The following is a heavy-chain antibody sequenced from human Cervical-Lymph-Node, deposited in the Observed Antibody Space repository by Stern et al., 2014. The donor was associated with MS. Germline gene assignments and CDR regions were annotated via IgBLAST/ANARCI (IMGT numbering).Heavy chain of an antibody. J-gene: IGHJ4*02. D-gene: IGHD3-9*01. CDR1: GFTFSHAW. Sequence: EVQLVESGGGLVKPGGSLRLSCAGSGFTFSHAWLTWVRQAPGKELQWVGHIKSKTAGGTTDYAAPVKGRFTMSRDDSKNTLYLQMKSLKIEDTAVYYCATAFYDFLTGYYFFDSWGQGTLVTVSS. V-gene: IGHV3-15*01. CDR3: ATAFYDFLTGYYFFDS. CDR2: IKSKTAGGTT.